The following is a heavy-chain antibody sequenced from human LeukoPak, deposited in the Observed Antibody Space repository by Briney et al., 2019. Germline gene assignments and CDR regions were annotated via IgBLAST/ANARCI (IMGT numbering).Heavy chain of an antibody. Sequence: GASVKVSCKASGYTFTGDYMHWVRQAPGQGHEWMGSINPNSGGTNYAQKFQGRVTMTRDTSISTAYMELSRLRSDHTAVYYCARGDGSVPAATPFTEWFGPWGQGTLVTVSS. J-gene: IGHJ5*02. CDR3: ARGDGSVPAATPFTEWFGP. D-gene: IGHD2-2*01. CDR1: GYTFTGDY. V-gene: IGHV1-2*02. CDR2: INPNSGGT.